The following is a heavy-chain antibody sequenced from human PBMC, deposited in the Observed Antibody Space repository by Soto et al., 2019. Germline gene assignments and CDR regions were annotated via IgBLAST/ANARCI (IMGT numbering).Heavy chain of an antibody. Sequence: EVQLVESGGGLVQPGGSLRLSCAASEFTFNNYWMHWVRQVPGKGLEWVSRINTDGSTTNYAVSVMGRFTISRDNAENTVYLQMNSLRAEDTAVYYFARGIYLKYGLDVWGQGATVTVSS. CDR3: ARGIYLKYGLDV. CDR1: EFTFNNYW. J-gene: IGHJ6*02. CDR2: INTDGSTT. V-gene: IGHV3-74*01. D-gene: IGHD3-16*02.